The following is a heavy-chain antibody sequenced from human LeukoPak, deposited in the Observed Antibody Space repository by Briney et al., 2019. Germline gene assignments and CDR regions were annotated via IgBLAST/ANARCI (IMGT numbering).Heavy chain of an antibody. J-gene: IGHJ4*02. CDR1: GGSISSYY. V-gene: IGHV4-59*01. CDR3: AMGIAAAGTAY. Sequence: PSETLSLTCTVSGGSISSYYYSWIRQPPGKGLEWIGYVYYSGGTNYNPSLKSRVTISIDTSKNQFSLNLSSVTAADTAVYYCAMGIAAAGTAYWGQRTLVTVSS. D-gene: IGHD6-13*01. CDR2: VYYSGGT.